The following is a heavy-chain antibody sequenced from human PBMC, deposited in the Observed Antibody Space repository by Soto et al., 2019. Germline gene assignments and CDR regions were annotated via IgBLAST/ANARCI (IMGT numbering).Heavy chain of an antibody. Sequence: SVKVSCKASGDAFSSYAISWVRQAPGQGLQWMGGIIPLFGTTSYAQRFQGRVTITADRSTSTAHMELSSLGSDDTAVYYCAACIWTSYYYYNMDVWGQGTTVTVSS. CDR2: IIPLFGTT. D-gene: IGHD3-3*01. J-gene: IGHJ6*02. CDR1: GDAFSSYA. V-gene: IGHV1-69*06. CDR3: AACIWTSYYYYNMDV.